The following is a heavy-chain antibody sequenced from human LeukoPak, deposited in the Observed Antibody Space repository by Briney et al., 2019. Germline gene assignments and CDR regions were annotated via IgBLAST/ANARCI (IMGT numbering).Heavy chain of an antibody. J-gene: IGHJ4*02. CDR1: GGTFRRND. V-gene: IGHV1-69*01. CDR2: FIPNLNIA. CDR3: ASSYSGYHY. D-gene: IGHD5-12*01. Sequence: SVTVSCKAFGGTFRRNDLTWVRQAPGQGLEWMGGFIPNLNIAHYAQKFKARLTITADESTTTAYMELRSLRSEDTAVYYCASSYSGYHYWGQGTLVSVSS.